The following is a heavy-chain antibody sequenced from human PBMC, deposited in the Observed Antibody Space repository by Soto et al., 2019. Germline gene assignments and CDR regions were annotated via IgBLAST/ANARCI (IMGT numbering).Heavy chain of an antibody. V-gene: IGHV3-33*01. J-gene: IGHJ4*02. CDR2: IWYDGSNK. Sequence: GGSLRLSCAASGFTFSSYGMHWVRQAPGKGLEWVAVIWYDGSNKYYADSVKGRFTISRDNSKNTLYLQMNSLRAEDTAVYYCARDHDILTGYYDYWGQGTLVTVS. CDR1: GFTFSSYG. D-gene: IGHD3-9*01. CDR3: ARDHDILTGYYDY.